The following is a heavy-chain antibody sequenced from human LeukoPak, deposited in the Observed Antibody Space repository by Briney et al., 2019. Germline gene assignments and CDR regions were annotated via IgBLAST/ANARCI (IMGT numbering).Heavy chain of an antibody. CDR3: TSYDPSDYYGMDV. V-gene: IGHV3-49*04. D-gene: IGHD5-12*01. CDR1: GFTFGDYA. Sequence: GGSLRLSCTASGFTFGDYAMTWVRQAPGKGLEWVGFIRSKAYGGTTEYAASVKGRFTISRDDSKSIAYLQINSLNTENTAVYYCTSYDPSDYYGMDVWGQGTTVTVSS. CDR2: IRSKAYGGTT. J-gene: IGHJ6*02.